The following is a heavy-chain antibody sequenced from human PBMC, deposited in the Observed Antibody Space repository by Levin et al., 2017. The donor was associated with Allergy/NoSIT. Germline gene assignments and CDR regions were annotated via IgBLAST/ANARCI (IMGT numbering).Heavy chain of an antibody. CDR2: ISSSGTTI. J-gene: IGHJ4*02. CDR3: AQHGSGSYYIF. V-gene: IGHV3-48*04. D-gene: IGHD1-26*01. CDR1: GFTFSNSG. Sequence: GGSLRLSCAASGFTFSNSGMNWVRQAPGKGPEWISYISSSGTTIYYADSVKGRFTISRDDAKVSLSLQMNSLRADDTAVYYCAQHGSGSYYIFWGQGTLVTVSS.